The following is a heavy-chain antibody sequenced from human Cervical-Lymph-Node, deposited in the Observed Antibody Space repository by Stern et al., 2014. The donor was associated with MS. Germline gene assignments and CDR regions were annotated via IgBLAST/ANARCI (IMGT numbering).Heavy chain of an antibody. J-gene: IGHJ6*02. Sequence: QLVESGAEVQKPGSSVKVSCKASGGTFSNYATSWVRQAPGQGLEWMGGIVPLFGKPNYAQKFQGRVTITADESTSTAYMDLSSLRSEDTAVYYCASPLTATSVPFGYYGMDVWGQGTTVTVS. CDR1: GGTFSNYA. D-gene: IGHD4-17*01. CDR2: IVPLFGKP. CDR3: ASPLTATSVPFGYYGMDV. V-gene: IGHV1-69*01.